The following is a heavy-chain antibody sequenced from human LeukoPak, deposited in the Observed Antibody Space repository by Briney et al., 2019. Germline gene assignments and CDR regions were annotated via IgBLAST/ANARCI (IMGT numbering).Heavy chain of an antibody. Sequence: SETLSLTCTVSGGSISSYYWSWIRQPPGKGLEWIGYICTSGSTNYNPSLKSRVTISVDTSKNQFSLKLSSVTAADTAVYYCARGGYSSSPVDYWGQGTLVTVSS. J-gene: IGHJ4*02. CDR2: ICTSGST. CDR3: ARGGYSSSPVDY. V-gene: IGHV4-4*09. CDR1: GGSISSYY. D-gene: IGHD6-13*01.